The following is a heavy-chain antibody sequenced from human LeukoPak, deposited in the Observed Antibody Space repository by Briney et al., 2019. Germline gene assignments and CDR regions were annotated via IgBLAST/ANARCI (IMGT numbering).Heavy chain of an antibody. V-gene: IGHV3-11*01. CDR2: ISSSGSTI. Sequence: WGSLRLSCAASGFTFSDYYMSWIRQAPGKGLEWVSHISSSGSTIYYADSVKGRFTISRDNAKNSLYLQMNSLRAEDTAVYYCARVLSWLYYFDYWGQGTLVTVSS. CDR1: GFTFSDYY. CDR3: ARVLSWLYYFDY. J-gene: IGHJ4*02. D-gene: IGHD5-24*01.